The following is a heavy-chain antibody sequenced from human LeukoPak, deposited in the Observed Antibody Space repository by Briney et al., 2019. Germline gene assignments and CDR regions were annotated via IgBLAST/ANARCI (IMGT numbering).Heavy chain of an antibody. CDR1: GYYFNSYW. CDR2: IFSADSDT. V-gene: IGHV5-51*01. J-gene: IGHJ4*02. D-gene: IGHD1-26*01. CDR3: ARLGGSSLADY. Sequence: SLKISCKGSGYYFNSYWIGWVRLMPGKGLEWMGNIFSADSDTRYSPSFQGQVTISVDKSISTAYLQWSSLKASDTAIYYCARLGGSSLADYWGQGTLVTVSS.